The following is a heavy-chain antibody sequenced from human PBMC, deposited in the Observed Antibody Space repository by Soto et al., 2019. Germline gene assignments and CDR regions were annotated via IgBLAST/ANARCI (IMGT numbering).Heavy chain of an antibody. D-gene: IGHD6-19*01. CDR1: GFTFSSYA. J-gene: IGHJ4*02. CDR3: AKGVAGGY. V-gene: IGHV3-23*01. CDR2: ISGSGGGT. Sequence: EVLPLESGGGLVQPGGSLRLSCAASGFTFSSYAMTWVRQAPGKGLEGVSAISGSGGGTYYADSVKGRFTISRDNSKNTLYLQINSLRAEDTAVYYFAKGVAGGYWVQGTLVTVSS.